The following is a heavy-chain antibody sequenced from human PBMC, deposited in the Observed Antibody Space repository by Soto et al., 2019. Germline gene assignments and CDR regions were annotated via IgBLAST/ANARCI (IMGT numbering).Heavy chain of an antibody. CDR1: GYTFTGYY. V-gene: IGHV1-2*04. J-gene: IGHJ4*02. Sequence: GASVKVSCKASGYTFTGYYMHWVRKAPGQGLEWMGWINPNSGGTNYAQKFQGWVTMTRDTSTSTAYMELSRLRSDDTAVYYCARGNCSGGSCYFDYWGQGTLVTVSS. CDR3: ARGNCSGGSCYFDY. D-gene: IGHD2-15*01. CDR2: INPNSGGT.